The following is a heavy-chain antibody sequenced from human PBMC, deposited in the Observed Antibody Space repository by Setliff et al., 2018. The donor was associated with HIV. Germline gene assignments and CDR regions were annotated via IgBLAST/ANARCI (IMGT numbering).Heavy chain of an antibody. CDR1: GYTFTAHH. D-gene: IGHD1-1*01. V-gene: IGHV1-2*02. J-gene: IGHJ4*02. Sequence: ASVKVSCKSSGYTFTAHHIHWVRQAPGQGPEWMGWIIPMVSLPNFAQSFLGRLTITANRSTTTAYMELSRLTSEDTAVYYCARGQLKPTGYFFDYWGLGTLVTVSS. CDR2: IIPMVSLP. CDR3: ARGQLKPTGYFFDY.